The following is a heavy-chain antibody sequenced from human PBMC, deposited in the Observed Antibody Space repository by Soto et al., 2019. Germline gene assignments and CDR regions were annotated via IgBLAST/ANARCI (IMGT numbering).Heavy chain of an antibody. D-gene: IGHD1-26*01. V-gene: IGHV5-51*01. CDR2: IYPGDSDT. CDR1: GYSFTDYW. J-gene: IGHJ4*02. Sequence: GESLKISCKGSGYSFTDYWIGWVRQMPGKGLEWMGIIYPGDSDTRYSPSFQGQVTISAGKSISTAYLQWSSLKASDTAMYFCARTTGGSYPDVPFGYWGQGTLVTVSS. CDR3: ARTTGGSYPDVPFGY.